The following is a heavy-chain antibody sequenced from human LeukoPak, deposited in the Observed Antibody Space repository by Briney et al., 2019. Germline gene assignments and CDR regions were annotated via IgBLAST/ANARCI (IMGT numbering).Heavy chain of an antibody. D-gene: IGHD2-2*01. CDR2: IKSKTDGGTT. Sequence: GGSLRLSCAASGFTFSSYAMHWVRQAPGKGLEWVGRIKSKTDGGTTDYAAPVKGRFTISRDDSKNTLYLEMNSLKPEDTAVYFCTTAGHCSTSSCYRSVDYWAREPWSPSPQ. V-gene: IGHV3-15*01. CDR1: GFTFSSYA. J-gene: IGHJ4*02. CDR3: TTAGHCSTSSCYRSVDY.